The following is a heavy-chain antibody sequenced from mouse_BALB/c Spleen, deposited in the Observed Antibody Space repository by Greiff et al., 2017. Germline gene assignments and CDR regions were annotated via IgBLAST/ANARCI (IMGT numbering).Heavy chain of an antibody. Sequence: VQLVESGPGLVAPSQSLSITCTVSGFSLSRYSVHWVRQPPGKGLEWLGMIWGGGSTDYNSALKSRLSISKDNSKSQVFLKMNSLQTDDTAMYYCALPYGNYEAWFAYWGQGTLVTVSA. V-gene: IGHV2-6-4*01. CDR1: GFSLSRYS. D-gene: IGHD2-10*02. CDR2: IWGGGST. J-gene: IGHJ3*01. CDR3: ALPYGNYEAWFAY.